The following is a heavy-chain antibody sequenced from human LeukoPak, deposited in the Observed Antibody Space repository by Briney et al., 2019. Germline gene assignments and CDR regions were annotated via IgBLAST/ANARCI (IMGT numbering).Heavy chain of an antibody. J-gene: IGHJ5*02. CDR1: GVSISSYY. V-gene: IGHV4-59*01. CDR3: ARFSVAAAGTGWFDP. D-gene: IGHD6-13*01. Sequence: SETLSLTCTVSGVSISSYYWSWIRQPPGKGLELLGYIYYSGSTNYNPSLKSRVTISVDTSKNQLPLKLSSVTAADTAVYYCARFSVAAAGTGWFDPWGQGTLVTVSA. CDR2: IYYSGST.